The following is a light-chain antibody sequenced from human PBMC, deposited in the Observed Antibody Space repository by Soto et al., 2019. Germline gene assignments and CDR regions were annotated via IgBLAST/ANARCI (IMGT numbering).Light chain of an antibody. V-gene: IGKV3-20*01. CDR1: QSVSNNY. Sequence: EIVWTQSPGTMSLSPGERATLSCRASQSVSNNYLAWYQQKPGQAPRLLIYGASNRATGIPDRFIGSGSGTDFTLTISRLEPEDFAVYYCQQYGSSGTFGQGTKVDIK. CDR2: GAS. CDR3: QQYGSSGT. J-gene: IGKJ1*01.